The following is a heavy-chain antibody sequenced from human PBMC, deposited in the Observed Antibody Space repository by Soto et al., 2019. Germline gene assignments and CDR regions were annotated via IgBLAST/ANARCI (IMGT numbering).Heavy chain of an antibody. CDR1: GGSISSSSYY. CDR3: ARHSWVEWLFSNYYYYGMDV. CDR2: IYYSGST. Sequence: SETLSLTCTVSGGSISSSSYYWGWIRQPPGKGLEWIGSIYYSGSTYYNPSLKSRVTISVDTSKNQFSLKLSSVTAADTAVYYCARHSWVEWLFSNYYYYGMDVWGQGTTVTVSS. D-gene: IGHD3-3*01. J-gene: IGHJ6*02. V-gene: IGHV4-39*01.